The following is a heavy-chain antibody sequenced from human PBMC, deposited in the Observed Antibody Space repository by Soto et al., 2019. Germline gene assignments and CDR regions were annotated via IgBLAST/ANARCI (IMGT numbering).Heavy chain of an antibody. CDR2: INHSGST. CDR3: ASQDLAIVLVPAARSFDY. CDR1: GGSFSGYY. J-gene: IGHJ4*02. Sequence: QVQLQQWGAGLLKPSETLSLTCAVYGGSFSGYYWSWIRQPPGKGLEWIGEINHSGSTNYNPSLKSRVTTSVDTCKNHFSLKLGSVTAADTAVYYCASQDLAIVLVPAARSFDYWGQGTLVTVSS. D-gene: IGHD2-2*01. V-gene: IGHV4-34*01.